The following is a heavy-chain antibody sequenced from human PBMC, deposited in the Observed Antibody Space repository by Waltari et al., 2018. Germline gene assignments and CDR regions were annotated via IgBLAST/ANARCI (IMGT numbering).Heavy chain of an antibody. J-gene: IGHJ6*02. V-gene: IGHV4-59*01. CDR3: ARLSGDILTGYYHPWYYGMDV. CDR2: SYYSGST. Sequence: QVQLQESGPGLVKPSETLSLTCTVPGGSISSYYWSWIRQPPGKGLGWIGYSYYSGSTNYNPSLKSRVTISVDTSKNQFSLKLSSVTAADTAVYYCARLSGDILTGYYHPWYYGMDVWGQGTTVTVSS. D-gene: IGHD3-9*01. CDR1: GGSISSYY.